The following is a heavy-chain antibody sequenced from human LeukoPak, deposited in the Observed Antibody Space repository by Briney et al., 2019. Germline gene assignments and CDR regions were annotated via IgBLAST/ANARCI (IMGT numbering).Heavy chain of an antibody. D-gene: IGHD3-16*02. CDR2: IHQSGST. CDR1: GGSISSYY. CDR3: ARLEITFGGVIAS. V-gene: IGHV4-59*08. J-gene: IGHJ5*02. Sequence: SETLSLTCTVSGGSISSYYWSWVRQSPGKGLEWIGSIHQSGSTSYNPSLKSRVTISVDTSKNQFSLKLSSVTAADTAVYYCARLEITFGGVIASWGQGTLVTVSS.